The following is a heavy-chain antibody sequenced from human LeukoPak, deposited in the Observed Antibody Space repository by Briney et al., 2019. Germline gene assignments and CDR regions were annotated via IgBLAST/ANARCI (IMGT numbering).Heavy chain of an antibody. Sequence: SSETLSLTCTVSGDSIGTSYWSWIRRPPGKGLEWIGHIYSSGTTVYNPSLSGRVTISVDTSKKQLYLKLTAVTAADTAVYYCARDRQPSWYRGLDVWGQGTTVTVSS. J-gene: IGHJ6*02. V-gene: IGHV4-59*01. CDR1: GDSIGTSY. CDR2: IYSSGTT. CDR3: ARDRQPSWYRGLDV. D-gene: IGHD6-13*01.